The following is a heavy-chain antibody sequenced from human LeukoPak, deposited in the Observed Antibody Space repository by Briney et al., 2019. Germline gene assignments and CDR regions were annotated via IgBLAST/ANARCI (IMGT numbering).Heavy chain of an antibody. CDR3: ARDFVRNYYGSGSSPAENWFDP. V-gene: IGHV1-18*01. D-gene: IGHD3-10*01. CDR1: GYTFTSYG. Sequence: ASVKVSCKASGYTFTSYGISWVRQAPGQGLEWMGWISAYNGNTNYSQKFQGRVTITRDTSASTAYMELSSLRSEDTAVYYCARDFVRNYYGSGSSPAENWFDPWGQGTLVTVSP. J-gene: IGHJ5*02. CDR2: ISAYNGNT.